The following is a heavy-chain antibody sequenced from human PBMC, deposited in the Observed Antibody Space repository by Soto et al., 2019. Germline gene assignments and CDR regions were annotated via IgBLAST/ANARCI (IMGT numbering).Heavy chain of an antibody. CDR1: GYTFTSYY. J-gene: IGHJ4*02. V-gene: IGHV1-46*01. D-gene: IGHD5-12*01. CDR3: ARALRGYVDY. Sequence: ASVKVSCKACGYTFTSYYMHWVRQAPGQGLEWMGIINPSGGSTSYAQKFQGRVTITADESTSTAYMELSSLRSEDTAVYYCARALRGYVDYWGQGTLVTVSS. CDR2: INPSGGST.